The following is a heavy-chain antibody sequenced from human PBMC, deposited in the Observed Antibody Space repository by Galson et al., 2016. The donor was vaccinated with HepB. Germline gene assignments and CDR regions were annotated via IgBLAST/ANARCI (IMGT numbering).Heavy chain of an antibody. J-gene: IGHJ4*02. CDR3: SRDCSSTSCFDF. D-gene: IGHD2-2*01. CDR1: GGSFSGYY. V-gene: IGHV4-34*01. CDR2: INHSGST. Sequence: LSLTCAVYGGSFSGYYWSCIRQPPGKGLEWIGEINHSGSTNYNPSLESRVTISVDTSKNQFSLQLTSVTAADTAVYYCSRDCSSTSCFDFWGQGTLVTVSS.